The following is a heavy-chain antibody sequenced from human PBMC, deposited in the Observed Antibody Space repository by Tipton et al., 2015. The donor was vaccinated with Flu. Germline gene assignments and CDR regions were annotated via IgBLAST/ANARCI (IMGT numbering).Heavy chain of an antibody. V-gene: IGHV4-38-2*02. D-gene: IGHD6-19*01. CDR2: LHHTGNT. CDR1: GDSIASDYF. J-gene: IGHJ3*02. Sequence: TLSLTCSVSGDSIASDYFWGWIRQPPGKGREWIGNLHHTGNTYYNTSLRSRVTILVDRSKNQFSLKLSSVTAADTAVCYCARDARIGSGWYDAFGIWGQGTMGTVSS. CDR3: ARDARIGSGWYDAFGI.